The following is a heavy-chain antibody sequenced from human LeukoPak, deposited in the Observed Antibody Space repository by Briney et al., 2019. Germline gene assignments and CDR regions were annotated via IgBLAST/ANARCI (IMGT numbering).Heavy chain of an antibody. V-gene: IGHV4-34*01. CDR2: INHSGST. D-gene: IGHD4-17*01. CDR3: ARGLFTVTPFDY. CDR1: GGSFSGYY. Sequence: SETLSLTCAVYGGSFSGYYWSWIRQPPGKGLEWIGEINHSGSTNYNPSLKSPVTISVDTSKNQFSLKLSSVTAADTAVYYCARGLFTVTPFDYWGQGTLVTVSS. J-gene: IGHJ4*02.